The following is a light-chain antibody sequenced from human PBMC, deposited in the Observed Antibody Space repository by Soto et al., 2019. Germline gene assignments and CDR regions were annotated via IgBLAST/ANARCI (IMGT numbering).Light chain of an antibody. CDR2: GAS. J-gene: IGKJ1*01. CDR3: QQYDSSPRT. V-gene: IGKV3-20*01. CDR1: QSVSTRS. Sequence: EIVFTHSPGTLSLSPGERATLSCRSSQSVSTRSLAWYQQKPGQAPRLLISGASSRAADIPARFSGSGSGTDFTLTINRLEPEDFAVYYCQQYDSSPRTLGQGTKVDIK.